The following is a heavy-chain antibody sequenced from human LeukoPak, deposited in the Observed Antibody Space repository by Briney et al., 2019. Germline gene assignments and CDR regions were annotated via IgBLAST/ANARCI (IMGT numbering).Heavy chain of an antibody. CDR1: GYTFTGYY. CDR3: ARGDRVWHF. J-gene: IGHJ4*02. CDR2: IHPNSGGT. Sequence: GASVKVSCKASGYTFTGYYMHWVRQAPGQGPEWMGWIHPNSGGTNYAQKFQGRVALTRDTSIRTAYMELTSLRSDDTAVYFCARGDRVWHFWGQGTLVTVSS. V-gene: IGHV1-2*02.